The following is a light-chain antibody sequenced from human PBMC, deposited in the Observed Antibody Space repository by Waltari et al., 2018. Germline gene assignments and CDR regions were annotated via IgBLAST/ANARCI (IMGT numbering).Light chain of an antibody. V-gene: IGKV3-15*01. J-gene: IGKJ1*01. CDR3: PQYDNWLGT. CDR2: GAS. Sequence: EIVMTQSPATLSVFPGERATLSCRASPSIRSNLAWYQNKPGQAPRLLIYGASNRATGIPARFSGSVSGTEFTLTISSLQSEDFAVYFCPQYDNWLGTFGQGTKVEIK. CDR1: PSIRSN.